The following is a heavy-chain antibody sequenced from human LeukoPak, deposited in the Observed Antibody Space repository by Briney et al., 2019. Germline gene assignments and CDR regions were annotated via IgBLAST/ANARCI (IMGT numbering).Heavy chain of an antibody. V-gene: IGHV3-7*03. J-gene: IGHJ4*02. CDR1: GFPFSSYW. CDR2: IKQDGSKK. D-gene: IGHD6-6*01. CDR3: ARATKYSSSSPADY. Sequence: GGSLRLSCVASGFPFSSYWMTWVRQAPGKGLEWVANIKQDGSKKSYVDSVKGRFTISRDNAKNSLYLQMNSLRAEDTALYHCARATKYSSSSPADYWGQGTLVTVSS.